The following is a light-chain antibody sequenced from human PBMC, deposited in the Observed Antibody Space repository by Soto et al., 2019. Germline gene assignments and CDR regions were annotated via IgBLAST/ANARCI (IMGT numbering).Light chain of an antibody. CDR2: LAS. Sequence: EIVLTQSPAPLSSFPGDRVTLSCMASKAVNTILAWYQHKPGQAPRLLIYLASNRAAGVPARFSGSGSGTDFTRTISDVEPEEFAVYYCHQRQSWPRTFGQGTKVDIK. J-gene: IGKJ1*01. V-gene: IGKV3-11*01. CDR1: KAVNTI. CDR3: HQRQSWPRT.